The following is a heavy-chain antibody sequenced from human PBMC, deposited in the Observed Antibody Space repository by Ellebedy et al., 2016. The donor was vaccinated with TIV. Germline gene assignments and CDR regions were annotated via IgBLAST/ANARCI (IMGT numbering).Heavy chain of an antibody. Sequence: SETLSLXCAVYGGSFSGYYWSWIRQPAGKGLEWIGRIYTSGSTNYNPSLKSRVTMSVDTSKNQFSLKLSSVTAADTAVYYCARGYYDFWSGGPGYFDYWGQGTLVTVSS. CDR2: IYTSGST. V-gene: IGHV4-59*10. CDR3: ARGYYDFWSGGPGYFDY. J-gene: IGHJ4*02. CDR1: GGSFSGYY. D-gene: IGHD3-3*01.